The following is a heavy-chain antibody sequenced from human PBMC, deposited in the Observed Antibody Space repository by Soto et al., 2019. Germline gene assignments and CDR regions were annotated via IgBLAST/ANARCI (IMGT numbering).Heavy chain of an antibody. J-gene: IGHJ3*02. D-gene: IGHD3-22*01. CDR3: ARDRYYYDSSGYQKMDAFDI. Sequence: PSETLSLTCTVSGGSISSGGYYWSWIRQHPGKGLEWIGYIYYSGSTYYNPSLKSRVTISVDTSKNQFSLKLSSVTAADTAVYYCARDRYYYDSSGYQKMDAFDIWGQGTMVTVSS. CDR2: IYYSGST. CDR1: GGSISSGGYY. V-gene: IGHV4-31*03.